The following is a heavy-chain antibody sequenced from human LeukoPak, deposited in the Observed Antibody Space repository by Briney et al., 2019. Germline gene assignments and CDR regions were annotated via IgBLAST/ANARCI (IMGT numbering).Heavy chain of an antibody. CDR2: IYYSGST. Sequence: SETLSLTCTVSGGSISSSNYYWGWIRQPPGKGLEWIGSIYYSGSTYYNPSLKSRVTISVDTSKNQFSLKLSSVTAADTAVYYCARHQGYCSSTSCYYYGMDVWGQGTTVTVSS. CDR3: ARHQGYCSSTSCYYYGMDV. D-gene: IGHD2-2*01. CDR1: GGSISSSNYY. V-gene: IGHV4-39*01. J-gene: IGHJ6*02.